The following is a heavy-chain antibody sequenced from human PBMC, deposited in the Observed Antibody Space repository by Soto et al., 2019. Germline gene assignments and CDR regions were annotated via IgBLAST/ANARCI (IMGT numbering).Heavy chain of an antibody. D-gene: IGHD3-10*01. Sequence: QVQLVQSGAEVKKPGSSMKVSCKASGGTFSSYTISWVRKAPGQGLEWMGRIIPILNIANYAQKFQGRVTITADKSTTTAYMELSSLRSEDTAVYYCARAGYGSGRGMDVWGQGTTVTVSS. CDR2: IIPILNIA. CDR1: GGTFSSYT. V-gene: IGHV1-69*02. J-gene: IGHJ6*02. CDR3: ARAGYGSGRGMDV.